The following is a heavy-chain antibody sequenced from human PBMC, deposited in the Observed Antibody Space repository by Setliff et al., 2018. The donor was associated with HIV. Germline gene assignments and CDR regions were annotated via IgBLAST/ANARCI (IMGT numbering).Heavy chain of an antibody. Sequence: PGESLKISCETSGYSFTTHWIGWVRQMPGKGLEWMGVIYPGDSHTTYSPSFQGQVTISADKSISTAYLHWSSLRASDTAMYYCASSITVAAGRSHYYYAMDVWGQGTTVTVSS. CDR3: ASSITVAAGRSHYYYAMDV. D-gene: IGHD2-15*01. CDR2: IYPGDSHT. J-gene: IGHJ6*02. CDR1: GYSFTTHW. V-gene: IGHV5-51*01.